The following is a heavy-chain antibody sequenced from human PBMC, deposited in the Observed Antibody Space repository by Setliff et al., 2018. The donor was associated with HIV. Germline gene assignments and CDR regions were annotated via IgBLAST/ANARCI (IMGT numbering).Heavy chain of an antibody. D-gene: IGHD3-22*01. V-gene: IGHV1-24*01. CDR2: FDPEDGET. J-gene: IGHJ1*01. Sequence: GASVKVSCKVSGYSHTDLSIHWVRQAPGKGLEWMGGFDPEDGETVYAQKLQGRVTMTEDTSTDTAYMELSSLRSEDTAMYYCATIRAYYYDSSGQEYFQYWGHGTLVTVSS. CDR3: ATIRAYYYDSSGQEYFQY. CDR1: GYSHTDLS.